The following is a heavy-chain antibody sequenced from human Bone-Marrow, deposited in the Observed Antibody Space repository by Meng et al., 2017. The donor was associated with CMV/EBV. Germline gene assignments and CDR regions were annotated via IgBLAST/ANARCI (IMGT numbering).Heavy chain of an antibody. D-gene: IGHD3-16*01. J-gene: IGHJ5*02. V-gene: IGHV3-30-3*01. CDR3: ASSPYINDNWFDP. CDR1: GFTFSSYA. CDR2: ISYDGSNK. Sequence: GESLKISCAASGFTFSSYAMHWVRQAPGKGLEWVAVISYDGSNKYYADSVKGRFTISRDNSKNTLYLQMNSLRAEDTAVYYCASSPYINDNWFDPWGQRTLVTVSS.